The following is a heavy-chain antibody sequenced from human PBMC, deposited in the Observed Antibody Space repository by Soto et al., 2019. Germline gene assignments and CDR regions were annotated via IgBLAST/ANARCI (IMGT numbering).Heavy chain of an antibody. V-gene: IGHV3-21*01. D-gene: IGHD1-1*01. J-gene: IGHJ3*02. CDR1: GFTFSSYS. CDR2: ISSSSSYI. Sequence: GGSLRLSCAASGFTFSSYSMNWVRQAPGKGLEWVSSISSSSSYIYYADSVKGRFTISRDNAKNSLYLQMNSLRAEDTAVYYCATLVQLERRDAFDIWGQGTMVTVSS. CDR3: ATLVQLERRDAFDI.